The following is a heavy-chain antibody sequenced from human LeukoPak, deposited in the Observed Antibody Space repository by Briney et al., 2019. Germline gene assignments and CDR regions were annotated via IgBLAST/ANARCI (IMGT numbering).Heavy chain of an antibody. V-gene: IGHV3-21*01. CDR1: GFTFSSYS. D-gene: IGHD3-9*01. CDR3: ARDRDYDILTGYYSRPHSDAFDI. CDR2: ISSSSSYI. J-gene: IGHJ3*02. Sequence: GGSLRLSCAASGFTFSSYSMNWVRQAPGKGLEWVSSISSSSSYIYYADSVKGRFTISRDNAKNSLYLQMNSLRAEDTAVYYCARDRDYDILTGYYSRPHSDAFDIWGQGTMVTVSS.